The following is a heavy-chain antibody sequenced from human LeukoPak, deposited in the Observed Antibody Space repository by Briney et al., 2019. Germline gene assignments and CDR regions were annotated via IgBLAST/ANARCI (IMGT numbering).Heavy chain of an antibody. CDR2: ISYDGSSR. V-gene: IGHV3-30*02. Sequence: GGSLRLSCAASGFTFSNYAMHWARQAPGKGLEWVTLISYDGSSRYYADSVKGRFTISRDNSKNTLYLQMNSLRAEGTAVYYCAKERRGFYMDAWGTGTTVTISS. CDR3: AKERRGFYMDA. J-gene: IGHJ6*03. CDR1: GFTFSNYA.